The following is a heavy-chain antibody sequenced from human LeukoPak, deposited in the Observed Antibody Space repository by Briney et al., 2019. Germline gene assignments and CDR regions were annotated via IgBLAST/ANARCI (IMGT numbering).Heavy chain of an antibody. CDR1: GGSISSYY. CDR2: IYHSGST. D-gene: IGHD1-26*01. J-gene: IGHJ4*02. CDR3: ARAEWELLGDDY. V-gene: IGHV4-39*07. Sequence: SETLSLTCTVSGGSISSYYWSWIRQPPGKGLEWIGSIYHSGSTYYNPSLKSRVTISVDTSKSQFSLKLSSVTAADTAVYYCARAEWELLGDDYWGQGTLVTVSS.